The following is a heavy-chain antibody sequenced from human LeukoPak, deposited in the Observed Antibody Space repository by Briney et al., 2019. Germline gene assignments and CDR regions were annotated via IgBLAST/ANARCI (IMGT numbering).Heavy chain of an antibody. Sequence: GGSLRLSCAASGFTFSIYWMSWVRQAPGKGLEWVANIKQDGSEKYYVDSVKGRFTISRDNANNSLYLQMNSLRAEDTAVYYCARAPYDILTGYSPYYFESWGQGTLVTVSS. J-gene: IGHJ4*02. CDR2: IKQDGSEK. CDR1: GFTFSIYW. CDR3: ARAPYDILTGYSPYYFES. V-gene: IGHV3-7*05. D-gene: IGHD3-9*01.